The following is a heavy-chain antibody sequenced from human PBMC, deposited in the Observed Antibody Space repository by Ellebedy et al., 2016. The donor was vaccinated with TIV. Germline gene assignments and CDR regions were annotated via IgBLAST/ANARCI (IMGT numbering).Heavy chain of an antibody. V-gene: IGHV5-10-1*04. CDR2: IDPSDSYA. CDR1: GYRFTSYY. D-gene: IGHD6-13*01. Sequence: GESLKISCKGSGYRFTSYYINWLRQMPGKGLERMGGIDPSDSYANYSPSFQGQVTISADRSISTAYLQWSSLEASDTAMYYCARGGQYTSSWFSWFDPWGQGTLVTVSS. CDR3: ARGGQYTSSWFSWFDP. J-gene: IGHJ5*02.